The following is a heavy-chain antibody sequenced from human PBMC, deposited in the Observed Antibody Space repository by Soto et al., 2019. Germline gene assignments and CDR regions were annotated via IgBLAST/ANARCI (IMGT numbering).Heavy chain of an antibody. CDR2: IIPTFGTP. CDR1: GGTFSSHG. Sequence: QVQLVQSGTVVQRRGSSVKVSCQASGGTFSSHGMAWVRQAPGQGLEWMGVIIPTFGTPTYAPKFQGRVTITADKSTYTASMDRSSMISEDTSVNCSASERSAQAFGFWGQGNVMSVSS. CDR3: ASERSAQAFGF. V-gene: IGHV1-69*06. J-gene: IGHJ4*02. D-gene: IGHD3-16*01.